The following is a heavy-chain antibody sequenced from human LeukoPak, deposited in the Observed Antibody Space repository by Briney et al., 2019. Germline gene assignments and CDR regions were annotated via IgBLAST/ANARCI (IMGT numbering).Heavy chain of an antibody. CDR1: GFTFSSYW. Sequence: GGSLRLSCAASGFTFSSYWMSWVRQAPGKGLEWVANIKQDGSEKYYVDSVKGRFTISRDNAKNSLYLQMNSLRAEDTAVYYCARAVDTAMVPFDYWGQGTLVTVSS. CDR3: ARAVDTAMVPFDY. V-gene: IGHV3-7*01. J-gene: IGHJ4*02. D-gene: IGHD5-18*01. CDR2: IKQDGSEK.